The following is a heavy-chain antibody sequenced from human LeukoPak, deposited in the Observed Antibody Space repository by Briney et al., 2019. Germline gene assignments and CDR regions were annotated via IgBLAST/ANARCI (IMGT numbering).Heavy chain of an antibody. Sequence: ASVQVSSKASGYTFTSYGISWVRQAPGQGLEWMGWINPNSGGTNYAQKFQGRVTMTRDTSISTAYMELSRLRSDDTAVYYCASAVAAAGEMWGQGTLVTVSS. CDR1: GYTFTSYG. D-gene: IGHD6-13*01. CDR2: INPNSGGT. V-gene: IGHV1-2*02. J-gene: IGHJ4*02. CDR3: ASAVAAAGEM.